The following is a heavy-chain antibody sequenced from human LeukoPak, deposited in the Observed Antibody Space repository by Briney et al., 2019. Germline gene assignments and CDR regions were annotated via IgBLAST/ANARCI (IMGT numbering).Heavy chain of an antibody. CDR3: ARNRIAAAGTGSVSWFDP. CDR1: GGSISSSSYY. CDR2: IYYSGST. D-gene: IGHD6-13*01. Sequence: SETLSLTCTVSGGSISSSSYYWGWIRQPPGKGLEWIGSIYYSGSTYYNPSLKSRVTISVDTSKNQFSLKLSSVTAADTAVYYCARNRIAAAGTGSVSWFDPWGQGTLVTVSS. J-gene: IGHJ5*02. V-gene: IGHV4-39*01.